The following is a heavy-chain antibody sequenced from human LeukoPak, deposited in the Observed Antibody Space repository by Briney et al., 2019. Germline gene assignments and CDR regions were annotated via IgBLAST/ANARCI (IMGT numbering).Heavy chain of an antibody. V-gene: IGHV3-23*01. D-gene: IGHD4-17*01. CDR1: GFTFSSYA. CDR3: AKGADYGDFFDY. Sequence: GGSLSLSCAASGFTFSSYAMSWVRQAPGKGLEWVSAIRGSGDDTYYADSVKGRFTISRDNSKHTLYLQMNSLSAEDTALYYCAKGADYGDFFDYWGQGTLVTVSS. J-gene: IGHJ4*02. CDR2: IRGSGDDT.